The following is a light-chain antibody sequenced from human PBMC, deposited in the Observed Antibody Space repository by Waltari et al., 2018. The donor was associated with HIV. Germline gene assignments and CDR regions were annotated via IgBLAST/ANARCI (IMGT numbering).Light chain of an antibody. CDR3: SSYTSFSTVL. V-gene: IGLV2-23*01. J-gene: IGLJ2*01. Sequence: QSALTQPASVSGSPGQSITISCTGTSSDVGTYSLVSWYQHRPGKAPKLMIYEGNKRPSGVSNRLSGSKSGNTASLTISGLQAEDEADYYCSSYTSFSTVLFGGGTKLTVL. CDR1: SSDVGTYSL. CDR2: EGN.